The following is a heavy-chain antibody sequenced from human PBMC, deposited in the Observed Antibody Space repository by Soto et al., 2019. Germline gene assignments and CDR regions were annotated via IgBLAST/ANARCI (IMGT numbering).Heavy chain of an antibody. V-gene: IGHV4-30-4*01. D-gene: IGHD6-13*01. Sequence: PSETLFLTCTVSGGSISSGDYYWSWIRQPPGKGLEWIGYIYYSGSTYYNPSLKSRVTISVDTSKNQFSLKLSSVTAADTAVYYCARGSIAAAEIYYWGQGTLVTVSS. CDR3: ARGSIAAAEIYY. CDR2: IYYSGST. J-gene: IGHJ4*02. CDR1: GGSISSGDYY.